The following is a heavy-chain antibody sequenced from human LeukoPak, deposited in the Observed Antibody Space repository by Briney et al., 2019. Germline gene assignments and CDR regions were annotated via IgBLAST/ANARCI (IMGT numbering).Heavy chain of an antibody. Sequence: SETLSLTCIVSGGSISSSSYYWGWIRQAPGKGLEWIGSMYYSGSTYYNPSLQSRVTISIDTSKNQFSLKLSSVTAADTAVYYCARDSVLSHYYYCGMDVWGQGTTVTVSS. V-gene: IGHV4-39*07. CDR1: GGSISSSSYY. CDR2: MYYSGST. J-gene: IGHJ6*02. D-gene: IGHD3-10*02. CDR3: ARDSVLSHYYYCGMDV.